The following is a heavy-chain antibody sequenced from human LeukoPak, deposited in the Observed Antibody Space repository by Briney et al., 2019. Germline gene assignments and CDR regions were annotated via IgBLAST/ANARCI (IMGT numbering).Heavy chain of an antibody. D-gene: IGHD6-25*01. CDR2: IYYSGST. CDR3: ARGLRLPQYFDY. Sequence: SETLSLTCTVSGGSISSSSYYWGWIRLPPGKGLEWIGSIYYSGSTYYNPSLKSRVTISVDTSKNQFSLKLSSVTAADTAVYYCARGLRLPQYFDYWGQGTLVTVSS. J-gene: IGHJ4*02. CDR1: GGSISSSSYY. V-gene: IGHV4-39*01.